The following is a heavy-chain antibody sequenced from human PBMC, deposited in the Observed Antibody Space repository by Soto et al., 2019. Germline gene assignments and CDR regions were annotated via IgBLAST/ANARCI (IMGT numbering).Heavy chain of an antibody. CDR1: GGSVSSRRYY. Sequence: QVQLQESGPGLVKPSETLSLTCTVSGGSVSSRRYYWSWIRQPPGKGLEWIGYIYYSGSNYNPLLKSRVTMSIYTSKGQLSLQVTSVTAADTAVYYCVRSYSSGWYDYWGQGTLVTVSS. CDR3: VRSYSSGWYDY. V-gene: IGHV4-61*01. J-gene: IGHJ4*02. D-gene: IGHD6-19*01. CDR2: IYYSGS.